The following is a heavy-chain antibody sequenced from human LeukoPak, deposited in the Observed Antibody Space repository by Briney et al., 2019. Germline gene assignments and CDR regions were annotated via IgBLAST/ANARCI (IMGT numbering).Heavy chain of an antibody. Sequence: GESLKISCKGSGYSFNTYWIGWVRQMPGKGLEWMGIIYPGDSDTRYSPSFQGQVSISVDKSISTAYLQWSSLKASDTAMYYCARRGCCSGGRCYGMDVWGQGTTVTVSS. CDR1: GYSFNTYW. CDR3: ARRGCCSGGRCYGMDV. D-gene: IGHD2-15*01. CDR2: IYPGDSDT. V-gene: IGHV5-51*01. J-gene: IGHJ6*02.